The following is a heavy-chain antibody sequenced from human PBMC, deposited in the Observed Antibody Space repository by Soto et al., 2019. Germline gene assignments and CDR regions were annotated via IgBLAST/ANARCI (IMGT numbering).Heavy chain of an antibody. Sequence: ASVKVSCKASGYTFTSYYMHWVRQAPGQGLEWMGIINPSGGSTSYAQKFQGRVTMTRDTSTSTVYMELSSLRSEDTAVYYCARGGRGIPLIRTPDYYYYGMDVWGQGTTVTVSS. D-gene: IGHD1-26*01. J-gene: IGHJ6*02. CDR2: INPSGGST. CDR3: ARGGRGIPLIRTPDYYYYGMDV. CDR1: GYTFTSYY. V-gene: IGHV1-46*01.